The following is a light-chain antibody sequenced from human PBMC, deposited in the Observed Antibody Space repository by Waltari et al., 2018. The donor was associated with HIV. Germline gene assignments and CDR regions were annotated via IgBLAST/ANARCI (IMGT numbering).Light chain of an antibody. V-gene: IGLV1-40*01. Sequence: QSVLTQPPSVSGAPGQRVTFSCTGSSSNIGSGYDVHWYQQLPGTAPKLLIYGNNNRPSGGPDRFSVSKSVTSASLAITGLQAEDEADYYCQSYDSSLSGSWVFGGGTKLTVL. J-gene: IGLJ3*02. CDR1: SSNIGSGYD. CDR2: GNN. CDR3: QSYDSSLSGSWV.